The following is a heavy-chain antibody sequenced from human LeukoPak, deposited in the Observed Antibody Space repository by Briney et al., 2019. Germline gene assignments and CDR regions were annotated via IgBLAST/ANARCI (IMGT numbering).Heavy chain of an antibody. J-gene: IGHJ4*02. D-gene: IGHD1-26*01. CDR2: INPNSGGT. Sequence: GASVKVSCKASGYTFSGYYMHWVRQAPGQGLEWMGWINPNSGGTNYAQKFQGRVTMTRGTSISTASMELSRLTPGGTAVYYCARGGVGATTYWGQGTLVTVSS. CDR3: ARGGVGATTY. CDR1: GYTFSGYY. V-gene: IGHV1-2*02.